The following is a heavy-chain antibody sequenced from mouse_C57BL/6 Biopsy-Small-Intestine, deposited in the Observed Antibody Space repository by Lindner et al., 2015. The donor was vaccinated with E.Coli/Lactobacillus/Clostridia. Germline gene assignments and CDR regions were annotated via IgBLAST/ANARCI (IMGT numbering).Heavy chain of an antibody. CDR1: GFTFSDYG. Sequence: VQLQESGRGLVKPGGSLKLSCAASGFTFSDYGMLWVRQAPEKGLEWVAYISSGSSTIYYADTVKGRFTISRDNAKNTLFLQMTSLRSEDTAMYYCARRSLDGYYFDYWGQGTTLTVSS. D-gene: IGHD2-3*01. J-gene: IGHJ2*01. V-gene: IGHV5-17*01. CDR3: ARRSLDGYYFDY. CDR2: ISSGSSTI.